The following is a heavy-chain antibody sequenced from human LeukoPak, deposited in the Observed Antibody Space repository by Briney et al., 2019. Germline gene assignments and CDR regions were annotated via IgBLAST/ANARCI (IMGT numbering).Heavy chain of an antibody. V-gene: IGHV3-7*01. CDR1: GFTFTIYW. Sequence: GGSLRLSCAASGFTFTIYWMSWVRQAPGKGLEWVANIKQDGTEKYYVDSVKGRFTISRDNAKNSLYLQMNSLRVEDTAVYYCAKVAKYYYGSETYYFFEHWGQGTPVTASS. D-gene: IGHD3-10*01. J-gene: IGHJ4*02. CDR3: AKVAKYYYGSETYYFFEH. CDR2: IKQDGTEK.